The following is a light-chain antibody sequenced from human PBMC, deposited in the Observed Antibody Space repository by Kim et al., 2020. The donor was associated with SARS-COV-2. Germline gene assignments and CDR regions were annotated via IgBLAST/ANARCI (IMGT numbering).Light chain of an antibody. V-gene: IGKV1-39*01. CDR2: AAS. J-gene: IGKJ5*01. CDR1: QSITNY. Sequence: AYVGDKVTITCRASQSITNYLSWYQQKPGKAPNRLIYAASSLQSGVPSRFSGSGSGADFTLTISSLQPEDFATYYCQQSYTTPRTFGQGTRLEIK. CDR3: QQSYTTPRT.